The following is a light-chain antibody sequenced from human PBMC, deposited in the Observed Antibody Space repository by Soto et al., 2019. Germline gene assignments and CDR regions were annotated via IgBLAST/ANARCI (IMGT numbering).Light chain of an antibody. Sequence: QSALTQPLSVSGSPGQSVTVSCIGTSSDVGGYNSVSWYQEHPGKAPKLMIYDVIKRPSGVPDRFSGSKSGNTASLTISGLLAEDEADYYCCSYVGSYDYVFGNGTKVTV. J-gene: IGLJ1*01. CDR3: CSYVGSYDYV. CDR1: SSDVGGYNS. V-gene: IGLV2-11*01. CDR2: DVI.